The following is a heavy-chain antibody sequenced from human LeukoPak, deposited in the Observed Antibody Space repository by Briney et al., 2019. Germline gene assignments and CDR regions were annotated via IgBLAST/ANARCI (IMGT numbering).Heavy chain of an antibody. Sequence: GGSLRLPCAGSGFTFNNYAMSWVRRAPRKGLEWVSTIMIGGDGKHYADSVKGRFTISRDRSESTLYLQMNGLRADDTAVYYCVRAAPRDCSPASCSLFDTWGQGTLVTVPS. V-gene: IGHV3-23*01. D-gene: IGHD2-2*01. CDR3: VRAAPRDCSPASCSLFDT. CDR1: GFTFNNYA. CDR2: IMIGGDGK. J-gene: IGHJ4*02.